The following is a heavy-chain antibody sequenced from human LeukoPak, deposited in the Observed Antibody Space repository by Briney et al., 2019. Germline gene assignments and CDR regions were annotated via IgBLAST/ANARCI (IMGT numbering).Heavy chain of an antibody. CDR2: ISSTSSYI. D-gene: IGHD3-22*01. CDR3: ARESSGCPYPIDY. CDR1: GFTFSSYS. Sequence: PGGSLRLSCAASGFTFSSYSMNWVRQAPGKGLEWVSYISSTSSYIYYADSVKGRFTISRDNAKNSLYLQMNSLRAEDTAVYYCARESSGCPYPIDYWGQGTLVTASS. J-gene: IGHJ4*02. V-gene: IGHV3-21*01.